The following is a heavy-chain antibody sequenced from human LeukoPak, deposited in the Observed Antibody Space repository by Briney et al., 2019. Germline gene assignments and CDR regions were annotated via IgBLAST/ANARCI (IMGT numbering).Heavy chain of an antibody. CDR1: GGSISNYY. CDR3: ARVSFTYGPLDS. V-gene: IGHV4-59*08. Sequence: SETLSLTCTVSGGSISNYYWSWIRQPPGKGLEWIGYIYNSGSTSYNPSLKSRVTISVDTSKNQFSLKLSSVTAADTAVYYCARVSFTYGPLDSWGPGILVTVSS. D-gene: IGHD4-17*01. J-gene: IGHJ4*02. CDR2: IYNSGST.